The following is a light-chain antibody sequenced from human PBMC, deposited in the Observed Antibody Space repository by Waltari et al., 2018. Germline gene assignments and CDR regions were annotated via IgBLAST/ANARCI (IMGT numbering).Light chain of an antibody. CDR1: QSVRGT. CDR2: AAS. CDR3: QHYVRLPVT. J-gene: IGKJ1*01. Sequence: EIVLTQSPGTLYLSPGERAPLSCRASQSVRGTLAWYQQKPGQPPRLLIYAASIRATGIPDRFSGSGSGTDFTLTISRLEPEDFAVYYCQHYVRLPVTFGQGTKVEIK. V-gene: IGKV3-20*01.